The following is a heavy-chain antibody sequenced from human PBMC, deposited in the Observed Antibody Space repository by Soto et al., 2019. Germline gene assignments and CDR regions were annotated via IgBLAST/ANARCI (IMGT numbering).Heavy chain of an antibody. J-gene: IGHJ5*02. CDR1: VFTSSSYP. Sequence: GGSLRLSCAASVFTSSSYPMSWLLQGPGKGLKWVSSISGSGGSTYYADSLKGRFTISRDNSKNTLYLKMNILRAEDTAVYYCAKAIWGYSYVFFPGSSTSYIYP. CDR2: ISGSGGST. D-gene: IGHD5-18*01. CDR3: AKAIWGYSYVFFPGSSTSYIYP. V-gene: IGHV3-23*01.